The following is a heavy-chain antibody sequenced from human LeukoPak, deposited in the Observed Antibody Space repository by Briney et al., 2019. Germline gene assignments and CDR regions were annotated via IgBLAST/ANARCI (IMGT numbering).Heavy chain of an antibody. CDR2: INHSGST. Sequence: SETLSLTCAVYGGAFSGYYWSWIRQPPGKGLEWIGEINHSGSTNYNPSLKSRVTISVDTSKNQSSLKLSSVTAADTAVYYCASVEAGATAQSYHFYYMDVWGEGTPVTVSS. CDR1: GGAFSGYY. D-gene: IGHD1-26*01. J-gene: IGHJ6*03. V-gene: IGHV4-34*01. CDR3: ASVEAGATAQSYHFYYMDV.